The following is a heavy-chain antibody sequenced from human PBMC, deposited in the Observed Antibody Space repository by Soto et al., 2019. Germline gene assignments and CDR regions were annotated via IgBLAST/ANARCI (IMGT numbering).Heavy chain of an antibody. CDR3: ALAPFPWSLDY. Sequence: SETLSLTCTVSAGSINSFYWTWIRQPPGQGLEWIGYVHYTGTTKYNPSLESRVTISVDTSKNQFSLKLTSVTPADTAVFFCALAPFPWSLDYWGQGALVTVSP. D-gene: IGHD2-8*02. CDR2: VHYTGTT. V-gene: IGHV4-59*01. J-gene: IGHJ4*02. CDR1: AGSINSFY.